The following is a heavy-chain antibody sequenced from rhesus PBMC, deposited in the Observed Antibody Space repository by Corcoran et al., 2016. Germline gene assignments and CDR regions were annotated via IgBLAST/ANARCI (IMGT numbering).Heavy chain of an antibody. J-gene: IGHJ4*01. D-gene: IGHD6-31*01. V-gene: IGHV3S5*01. CDR2: INSGGGST. CDR1: GFTFSSYG. Sequence: EVQLVETGGGLVQPGGSLKLSCAASGFTFSSYGMSWVRQAPGKGLEWVSAINSGGGSTYYADSVKGRFTISRDNSKNTLSLQMNSLRAEDTAVYYCAKGIAAAVTFDYWGQGV. CDR3: AKGIAAAVTFDY.